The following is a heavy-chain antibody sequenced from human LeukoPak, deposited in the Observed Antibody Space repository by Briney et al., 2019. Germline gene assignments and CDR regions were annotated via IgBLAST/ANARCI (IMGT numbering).Heavy chain of an antibody. Sequence: GGSLRLSCAASGFTFTTYAMSWVRQAPGKGLEWVSAISGSGSRADYADSVKGRFTLSRDNSKNTLSLQMNSLRAEDTAVYYCARAPPYPLYDILTGYPYYFDYWGQGTLVTVSS. CDR3: ARAPPYPLYDILTGYPYYFDY. J-gene: IGHJ4*02. CDR2: ISGSGSRA. V-gene: IGHV3-23*01. D-gene: IGHD3-9*01. CDR1: GFTFTTYA.